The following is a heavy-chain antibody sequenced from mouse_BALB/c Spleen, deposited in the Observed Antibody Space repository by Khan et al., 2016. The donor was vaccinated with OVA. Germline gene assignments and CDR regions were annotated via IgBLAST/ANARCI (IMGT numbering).Heavy chain of an antibody. Sequence: EVELVESGGDLVKPGGSLKLSCEASGFTFSSYGMSWVRQTPDKRLEWVATISNGGSCTYYPDSVKGRLTISRDNSKNTLYLQMSSLKSEDTAMYYCARHRFTSAAAWFAYWGQGTLVTVSA. CDR2: ISNGGSCT. V-gene: IGHV5-6*01. CDR1: GFTFSSYG. J-gene: IGHJ3*01. CDR3: ARHRFTSAAAWFAY. D-gene: IGHD1-2*01.